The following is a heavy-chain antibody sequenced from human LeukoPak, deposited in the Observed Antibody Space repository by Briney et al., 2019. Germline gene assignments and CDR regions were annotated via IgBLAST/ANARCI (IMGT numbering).Heavy chain of an antibody. CDR3: ARGSGGVDWFDP. J-gene: IGHJ5*02. V-gene: IGHV4-39*07. CDR2: IYYSGST. Sequence: PSETLSLTCTVSGGSISSSSYYWGWIRQPPGKGLEWIGSIYYSGSTYYNPSLKSRDTISVDTSKNQFSLKLSSVTAADTAVYYCARGSGGVDWFDPWGQGTLVTVSS. CDR1: GGSISSSSYY. D-gene: IGHD6-25*01.